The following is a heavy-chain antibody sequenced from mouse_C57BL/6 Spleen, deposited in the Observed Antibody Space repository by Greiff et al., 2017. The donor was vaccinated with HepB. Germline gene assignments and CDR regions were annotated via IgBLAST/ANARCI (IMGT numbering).Heavy chain of an antibody. D-gene: IGHD3-1*01. CDR2: ISSGSSTI. CDR3: ARSGSYYAMDY. CDR1: GFTFSDYG. Sequence: EVKLMESGGGLVKPGGSLKLSCAASGFTFSDYGMHWVRQAPEKGLEWVAYISSGSSTIYYADTVKGRFTISRDNAKNTLFLQMTSLRSEDTAMYYCARSGSYYAMDYWGQGTSVTVSS. J-gene: IGHJ4*01. V-gene: IGHV5-17*01.